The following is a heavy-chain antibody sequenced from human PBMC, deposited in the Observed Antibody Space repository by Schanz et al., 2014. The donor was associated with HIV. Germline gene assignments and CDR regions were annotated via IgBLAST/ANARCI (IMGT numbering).Heavy chain of an antibody. D-gene: IGHD2-21*02. CDR1: GFSFSNFG. J-gene: IGHJ4*02. V-gene: IGHV3-30*18. Sequence: QVHLVESGGGVVQPGRSLRLSCEVSGFSFSNFGMHWVRQAPGKGLEWVAFISYDGSAQYEDSLKGRFFISRDYSKNTLYLQMNSLLTDDTAVYYCAKDLAGEDLLLFHFVIHYWGQGALVTVSS. CDR2: ISYDGSA. CDR3: AKDLAGEDLLLFHFVIHY.